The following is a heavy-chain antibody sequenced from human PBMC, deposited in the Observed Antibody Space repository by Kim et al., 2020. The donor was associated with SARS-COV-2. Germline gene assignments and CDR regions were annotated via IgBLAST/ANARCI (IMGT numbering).Heavy chain of an antibody. D-gene: IGHD3-10*01. J-gene: IGHJ4*02. CDR2: IYSGGSST. CDR1: GFTFSSYA. Sequence: GGSLRLSCAASGFTFSSYAMSWVRQAPGKGLEWVSVIYSGGSSTYYADSVKGRFTISRDNSKNTLYLQMNSLRAEDTAVYYCAQGGDYFDYWGQGTLVT. V-gene: IGHV3-23*03. CDR3: AQGGDYFDY.